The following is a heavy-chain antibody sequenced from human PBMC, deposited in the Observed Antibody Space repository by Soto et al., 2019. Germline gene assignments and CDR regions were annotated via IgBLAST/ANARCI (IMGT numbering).Heavy chain of an antibody. Sequence: PGGSLRLSCAASGFTFSSYSMNWVRQAPGKGLEWVSYISSSSSTIYYADSVKGRFTISRDNAKNSLYLQMNSLRAEDTAVYYCARSHTPSEPPKYYYYMDVWGKGTTVTVSS. V-gene: IGHV3-48*01. D-gene: IGHD2-15*01. CDR2: ISSSSSTI. J-gene: IGHJ6*03. CDR3: ARSHTPSEPPKYYYYMDV. CDR1: GFTFSSYS.